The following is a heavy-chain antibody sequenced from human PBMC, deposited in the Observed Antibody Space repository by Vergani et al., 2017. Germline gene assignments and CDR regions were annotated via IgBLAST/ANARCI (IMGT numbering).Heavy chain of an antibody. V-gene: IGHV1-2*02. D-gene: IGHD6-13*01. CDR1: GYTFTGYY. CDR3: ARDGSSSWPYYYYYMDV. Sequence: QVQLVQSGAEVKKPGASVKVSCKASGYTFTGYYMHWVRQAPGQGLEWMGWINPNSGGTNYAQKFQGRVTMTRDTSISTAYMELSRLRSDDTAVYYCARDGSSSWPYYYYYMDVWGQGTAVTVS. J-gene: IGHJ6*03. CDR2: INPNSGGT.